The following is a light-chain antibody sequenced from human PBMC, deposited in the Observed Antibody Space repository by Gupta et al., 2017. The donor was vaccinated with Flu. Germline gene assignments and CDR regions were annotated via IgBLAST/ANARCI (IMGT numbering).Light chain of an antibody. CDR2: KAS. CDR3: QHENSSLST. Sequence: DIQMTQSPSTLSASVGDRVTITCRASQSISSWLAWYQQKPGKAPKLLIYKASRVESGVPSRFSGSGSGTEFTLTISSRQPEDFATYYCQHENSSLSTFGQGTKLEIK. J-gene: IGKJ2*01. V-gene: IGKV1-5*03. CDR1: QSISSW.